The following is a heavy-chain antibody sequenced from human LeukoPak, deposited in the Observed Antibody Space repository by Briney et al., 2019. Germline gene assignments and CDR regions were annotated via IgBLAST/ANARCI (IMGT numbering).Heavy chain of an antibody. CDR2: ISSSNSYI. CDR3: ARDLVYVGDSSGYGDY. J-gene: IGHJ4*02. Sequence: GGCLRLSCAASGFTFSSYSMNWVRQAPGKGREGVSSISSSNSYINYAESVKGRFTISRDNAKISLYLQMNSLRAEDTAVYYCARDLVYVGDSSGYGDYWGQGTLVTVSS. CDR1: GFTFSSYS. V-gene: IGHV3-21*01. D-gene: IGHD3-22*01.